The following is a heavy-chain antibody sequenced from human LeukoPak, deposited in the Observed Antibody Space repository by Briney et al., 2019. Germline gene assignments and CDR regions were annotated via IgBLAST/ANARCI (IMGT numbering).Heavy chain of an antibody. D-gene: IGHD2-2*01. CDR1: GFTFSSYA. CDR2: ISGSGGST. CDR3: AGSTSPTAYYYYYMDV. Sequence: GGSLRLSCAASGFTFSSYAMSWVRQAPGKGLEWVSAISGSGGSTYYADSVKGRFTISRDNSKNTLYLQMNSLRAEDTAVYYCAGSTSPTAYYYYYMDVWGKGTTVTVSS. V-gene: IGHV3-23*01. J-gene: IGHJ6*03.